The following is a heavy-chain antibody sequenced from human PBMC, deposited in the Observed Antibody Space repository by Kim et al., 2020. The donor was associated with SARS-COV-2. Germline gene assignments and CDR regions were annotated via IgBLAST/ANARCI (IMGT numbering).Heavy chain of an antibody. CDR3: AKVQRPGYGDYWYFDL. D-gene: IGHD4-17*01. V-gene: IGHV3-23*01. J-gene: IGHJ2*01. Sequence: SVKGRFTISRDNSKNTLYLQMNSLRAEDTAVYYCAKVQRPGYGDYWYFDLWGRGTLVTVS.